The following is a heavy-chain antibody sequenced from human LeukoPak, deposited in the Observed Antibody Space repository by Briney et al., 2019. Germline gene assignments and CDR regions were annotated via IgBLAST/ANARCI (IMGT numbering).Heavy chain of an antibody. CDR2: ISISGTII. D-gene: IGHD3-22*01. CDR1: GFSLSSFT. Sequence: GGSLRLSCAASGFSLSSFTLNWVRQAPGKGLKWVSYISISGTIIYYADSVKGRFTIPRDNAKTSLYLQMNSLRAEDTAVYYCARETRYDESFDVWGQGTMVTVSS. J-gene: IGHJ3*01. V-gene: IGHV3-48*01. CDR3: ARETRYDESFDV.